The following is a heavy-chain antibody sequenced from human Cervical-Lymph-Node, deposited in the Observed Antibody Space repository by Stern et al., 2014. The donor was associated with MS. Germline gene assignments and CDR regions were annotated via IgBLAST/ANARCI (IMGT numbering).Heavy chain of an antibody. CDR1: GGTFSRYA. Sequence: QVQLVESGAEVKKPGSSVTVSCKASGGTFSRYAISWVRQGPGQGLGWRGGIILIFGKANYAQKFQGRVTITADESTSTAYMELSSLRSEDTAVDYCAREGERFLEWANYYYGMDVWGQGTTVTVSS. J-gene: IGHJ6*02. D-gene: IGHD3-3*01. CDR3: AREGERFLEWANYYYGMDV. CDR2: IILIFGKA. V-gene: IGHV1-69*01.